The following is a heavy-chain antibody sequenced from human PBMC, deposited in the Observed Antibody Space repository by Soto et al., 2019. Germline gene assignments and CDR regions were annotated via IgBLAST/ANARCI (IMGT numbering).Heavy chain of an antibody. D-gene: IGHD3-3*01. CDR2: ISGSGGST. CDR1: GFTFSSYA. CDR3: AKDGSAIFGVVIIVHYYYYMDV. Sequence: GGSLRLSCAASGFTFSSYAMSWVRQAPGKGLEWVSAISGSGGSTYYADSVKGRFTISRDNSKNTLYLQMNSLRAEDTAVYYCAKDGSAIFGVVIIVHYYYYMDVWGKGTTVTSP. J-gene: IGHJ6*03. V-gene: IGHV3-23*01.